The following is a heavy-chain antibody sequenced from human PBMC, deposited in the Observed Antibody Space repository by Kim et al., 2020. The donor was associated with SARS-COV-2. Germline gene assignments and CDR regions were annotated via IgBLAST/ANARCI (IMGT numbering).Heavy chain of an antibody. V-gene: IGHV3-30*04. CDR3: ARDALGSSDY. J-gene: IGHJ4*02. CDR1: GFTFSTYA. CDR2: MSSDRRNI. D-gene: IGHD5-12*01. Sequence: GGSLRLSCAASGFTFSTYAMHWVRQAPGKGLECVALMSSDRRNIDYADSVKGRFTISRDNSKNTLFLQMDSLRTEDTALYYCARDALGSSDYWGQGTLVTVSS.